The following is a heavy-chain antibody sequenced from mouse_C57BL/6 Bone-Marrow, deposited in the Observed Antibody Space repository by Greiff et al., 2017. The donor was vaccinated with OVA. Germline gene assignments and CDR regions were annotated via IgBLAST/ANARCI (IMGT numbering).Heavy chain of an antibody. J-gene: IGHJ3*01. D-gene: IGHD2-5*01. Sequence: EVQLQQSGAELVRPGASVTLSCTASGFNIKDYYMHCVKPRHEQGLEWIGRIDPEDGDTEYAPKFQGKATMTADTSSNTAYLQLSSLTSEDTAVYYCTTDSNSLFAYWGQGTLVTVSA. CDR1: GFNIKDYY. CDR2: IDPEDGDT. V-gene: IGHV14-1*01. CDR3: TTDSNSLFAY.